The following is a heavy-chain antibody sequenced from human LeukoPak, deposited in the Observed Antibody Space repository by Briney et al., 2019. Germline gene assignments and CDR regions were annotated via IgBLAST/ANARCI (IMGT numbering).Heavy chain of an antibody. Sequence: SETLSLTCAVYGGSSSGYYWSWIRQPPGKGLEWIGEINHSGSTNYNPSLKSRVTISVDTSKNQFSLKLSSVTAADTAVYYCASQGGVTGTYVTRGVDYWGQGTLVTVSS. V-gene: IGHV4-34*01. CDR2: INHSGST. J-gene: IGHJ4*02. CDR3: ASQGGVTGTYVTRGVDY. D-gene: IGHD1-7*01. CDR1: GGSSSGYY.